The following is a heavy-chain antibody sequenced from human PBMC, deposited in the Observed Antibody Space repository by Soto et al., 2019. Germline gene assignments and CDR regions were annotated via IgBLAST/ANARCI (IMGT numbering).Heavy chain of an antibody. J-gene: IGHJ4*02. D-gene: IGHD2-2*01. CDR2: ISYDGSNK. V-gene: IGHV3-30*18. Sequence: QVQLVESGGGVVQPGRSLRLSCAASGFTFSSYGMHWVRQAPGKGLEWVAVISYDGSNKYYADSGKGRFTISRDNSKNTLYLQMNSLRAEDTAVYYCAKFMPMDYWGQGTLVTVSS. CDR3: AKFMPMDY. CDR1: GFTFSSYG.